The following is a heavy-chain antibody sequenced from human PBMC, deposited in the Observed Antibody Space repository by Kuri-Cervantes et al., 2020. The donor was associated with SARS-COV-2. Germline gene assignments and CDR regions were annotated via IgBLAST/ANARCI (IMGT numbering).Heavy chain of an antibody. Sequence: GGSLRLSCAASGFTFSSYSMNWVRQAPGKGLEWVSSISSSSSYIYYADSVKGRFTISRDNAKNSLYLQMNSPRAEDTAVYYCARDLRGYCSGGSCYWGGQGTLVTVSS. D-gene: IGHD2-15*01. CDR1: GFTFSSYS. J-gene: IGHJ4*02. CDR2: ISSSSSYI. CDR3: ARDLRGYCSGGSCYW. V-gene: IGHV3-21*01.